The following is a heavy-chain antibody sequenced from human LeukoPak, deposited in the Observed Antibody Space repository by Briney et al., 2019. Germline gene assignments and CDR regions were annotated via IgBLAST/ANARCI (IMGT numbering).Heavy chain of an antibody. CDR2: ISSSSSTI. J-gene: IGHJ5*02. Sequence: PGGSLRLSCAASGFTFSSYSMNWVRQAPGKGLEWVSYISSSSSTIYYADSVKGRFTISRDNAKNSLYLQMNSLRVEDTAVYYCARGPTIFGVVSADNWFDPWGQGTLVTVSS. D-gene: IGHD3-3*01. CDR3: ARGPTIFGVVSADNWFDP. CDR1: GFTFSSYS. V-gene: IGHV3-48*04.